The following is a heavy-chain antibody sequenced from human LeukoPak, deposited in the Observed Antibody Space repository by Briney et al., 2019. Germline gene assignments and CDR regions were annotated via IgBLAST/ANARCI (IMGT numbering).Heavy chain of an antibody. Sequence: SVKVSCKASGGTFSSYAISWVRQAPGQGLEGMGRIIPIFGTANYAQNFQGRVTITTDESTSTAYMELSRLRSEDTAVYYCARESPLRFLEWLFDYWGQGTLVTVSS. D-gene: IGHD3-3*01. J-gene: IGHJ4*02. CDR2: IIPIFGTA. CDR1: GGTFSSYA. V-gene: IGHV1-69*05. CDR3: ARESPLRFLEWLFDY.